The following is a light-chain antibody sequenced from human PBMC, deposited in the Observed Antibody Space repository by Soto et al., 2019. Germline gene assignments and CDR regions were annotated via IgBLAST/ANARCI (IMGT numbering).Light chain of an antibody. CDR2: AAS. Sequence: DTQMNQSPSSLSASVGDSIAITCRASEIISSYVNWYQQKPGKAPKLLVSAASILQIGVSSRFRGSGSGTDFTLTISNLQPEDFAGDYCKQTYSAPITFCQGTRLDIK. CDR1: EIISSY. J-gene: IGKJ5*01. V-gene: IGKV1-39*01. CDR3: KQTYSAPIT.